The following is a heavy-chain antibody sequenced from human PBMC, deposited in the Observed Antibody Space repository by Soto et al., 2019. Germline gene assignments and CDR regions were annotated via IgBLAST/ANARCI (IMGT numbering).Heavy chain of an antibody. V-gene: IGHV3-33*01. CDR3: ARDLLWFGELEVDYYGMDV. CDR2: IWYDGSNK. D-gene: IGHD3-10*01. J-gene: IGHJ6*02. CDR1: GFTFSSYG. Sequence: GGSLRLSCAASGFTFSSYGMHWVRQAPGKGLEWVAVIWYDGSNKYYADSVKGRFTISRDNSKNTLYLQMNSLRAEDTAVYYCARDLLWFGELEVDYYGMDVWGQGTTVTVSS.